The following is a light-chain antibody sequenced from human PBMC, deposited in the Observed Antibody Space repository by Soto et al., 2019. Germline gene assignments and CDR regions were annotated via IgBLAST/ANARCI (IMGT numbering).Light chain of an antibody. CDR1: SSNIGSNT. CDR3: AAWDDSLKV. J-gene: IGLJ1*01. Sequence: SVLTQPPSASGTPGQRVTISCSGSSSNIGSNTVNWYQQLPGTAPKLLIYSNNQRPSGVPDRFSGSKSGTSASLAISGLQSEDEADYYCAAWDDSLKVFGTGTKVTVL. V-gene: IGLV1-44*01. CDR2: SNN.